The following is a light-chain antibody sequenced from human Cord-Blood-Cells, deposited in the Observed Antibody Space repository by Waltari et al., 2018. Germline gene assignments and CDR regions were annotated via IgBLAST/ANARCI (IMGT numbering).Light chain of an antibody. J-gene: IGLJ2*01. CDR1: NFGSKS. CDR3: QVWDSSSDHVV. Sequence: SYVLTQPPSVSVAPGKTASITWGGNNFGSKSVHLYQQKPGQAPVLVVYDDSERPSGIPERFSGSNSGNTATRTISRVEAGDEADYYCQVWDSSSDHVVFGGGTKLTVL. CDR2: DDS. V-gene: IGLV3-21*03.